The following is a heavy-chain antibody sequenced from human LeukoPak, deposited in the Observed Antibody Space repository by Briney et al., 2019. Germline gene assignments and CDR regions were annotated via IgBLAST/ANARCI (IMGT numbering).Heavy chain of an antibody. V-gene: IGHV1-69*04. D-gene: IGHD3-16*01. CDR2: IIPILGIA. CDR1: GYTFTGYY. Sequence: ASVKVSCKASGYTFTGYYMHWVRQAPGQGLEWMGRIIPILGIANYAQKFQGRVTITADKSTSTAYMELSSLRSEDTAVYYCARDHDGAYYFDYWGQGTLVTVSS. J-gene: IGHJ4*02. CDR3: ARDHDGAYYFDY.